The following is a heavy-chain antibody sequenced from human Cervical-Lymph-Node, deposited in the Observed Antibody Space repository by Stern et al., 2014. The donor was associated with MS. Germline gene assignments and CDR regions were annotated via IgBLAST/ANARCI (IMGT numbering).Heavy chain of an antibody. Sequence: QAQLQQSGPGLVKPSQTLSLTCAISGDSVSSNSAAWNWIRQSPSRGLEWLGRTYYRSRWYNESAASVKSRITINPDSSKNQFSLQLNSVTPEDTAVYCCARGPVHIVGGGFDYWGQGTLVTVSS. CDR1: GDSVSSNSAA. V-gene: IGHV6-1*01. J-gene: IGHJ4*02. CDR3: ARGPVHIVGGGFDY. D-gene: IGHD1-26*01. CDR2: TYYRSRWYN.